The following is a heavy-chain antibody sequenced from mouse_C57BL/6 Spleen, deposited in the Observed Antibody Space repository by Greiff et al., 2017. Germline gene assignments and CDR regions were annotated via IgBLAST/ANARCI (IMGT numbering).Heavy chain of an antibody. J-gene: IGHJ4*01. CDR3: ARWQLGRGYAMDY. CDR2: IYPGDGDT. V-gene: IGHV1-80*01. CDR1: GYAFSSYW. Sequence: QVQLQQSGAELVKPGASVKISCKASGYAFSSYWMNWVKQRPGKGLEWIGQIYPGDGDTNYNGKFKGKATLTADKSSSTAYMQLSSLTSEDSAVYFCARWQLGRGYAMDYWGQGTSGTVSS.